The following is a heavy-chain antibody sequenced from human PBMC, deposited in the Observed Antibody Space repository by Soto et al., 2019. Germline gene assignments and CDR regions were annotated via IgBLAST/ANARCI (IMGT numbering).Heavy chain of an antibody. CDR2: INSGSRYI. J-gene: IGHJ4*02. D-gene: IGHD2-8*01. Sequence: EVQLVESGGGLVRPGGSLRLSCTDSGFTFSGYSMNWVRQAPGKGLEWVSSINSGSRYIYYADSVRGRVTISRDNEKKTLYLQMSSLRVEDTAVYYCVRDHGCSTLKGAFAYWGQGTLVTVSS. CDR3: VRDHGCSTLKGAFAY. V-gene: IGHV3-21*02. CDR1: GFTFSGYS.